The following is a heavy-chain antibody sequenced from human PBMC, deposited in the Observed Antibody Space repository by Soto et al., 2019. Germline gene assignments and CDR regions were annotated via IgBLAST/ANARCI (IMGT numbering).Heavy chain of an antibody. V-gene: IGHV1-2*04. CDR3: ARLSFGGYDDCKDV. CDR2: INPKSGGT. D-gene: IGHD3-16*01. J-gene: IGHJ6*02. CDR1: GYSFTDYH. Sequence: ASVKVSCKASGYSFTDYHIHWVRQAPGQGLEWLGRINPKSGGTSTAQKFQGWVTMTTDTSISTASMELTRLTSDDTAIYYCARLSFGGYDDCKDVPG.